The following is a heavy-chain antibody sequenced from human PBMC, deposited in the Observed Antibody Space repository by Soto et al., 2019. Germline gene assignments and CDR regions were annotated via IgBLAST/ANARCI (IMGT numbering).Heavy chain of an antibody. Sequence: SETLSLTCAVYGGSFSGYYWSWIRQPPGKGLEWIGEINHRGSTNYNPSLKSRVTMSVDTSKNQFSLRLSSVTAADTAVYFCARAYCSSTSCYSFWTYWGLGTLVTVSS. V-gene: IGHV4-34*01. CDR2: INHRGST. CDR1: GGSFSGYY. J-gene: IGHJ4*02. D-gene: IGHD2-2*01. CDR3: ARAYCSSTSCYSFWTY.